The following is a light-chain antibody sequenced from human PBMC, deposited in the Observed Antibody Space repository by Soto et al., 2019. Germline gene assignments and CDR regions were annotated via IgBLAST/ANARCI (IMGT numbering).Light chain of an antibody. V-gene: IGKV1-5*01. J-gene: IGKJ3*01. Sequence: DIQMTQSPSTLSASVGDRVSITCRASQNIRGWLAWYQQKPGKGPKLLIYDGSSLQSGVPSRFSGRESGAEFTLTISGLQPDDFATYYCQQYKDYPFTFGPGTKVETK. CDR3: QQYKDYPFT. CDR2: DGS. CDR1: QNIRGW.